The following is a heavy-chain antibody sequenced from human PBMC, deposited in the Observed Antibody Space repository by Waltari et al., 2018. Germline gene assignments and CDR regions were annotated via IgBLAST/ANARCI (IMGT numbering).Heavy chain of an antibody. V-gene: IGHV3-30*18. J-gene: IGHJ6*03. CDR2: IAYDGSNK. CDR1: GFSFRSFP. CDR3: ANRSWDYYYMDV. Sequence: QEQLVESGGGVVQPGTSLRLSCEASGFSFRSFPIHWVRKVPGKGLEWLALIAYDGSNKYYADSVKGRFTISRDNSQNMLYLQMNSLRVEDTAVYYCANRSWDYYYMDVWGRGTTVTVSS. D-gene: IGHD3-16*01.